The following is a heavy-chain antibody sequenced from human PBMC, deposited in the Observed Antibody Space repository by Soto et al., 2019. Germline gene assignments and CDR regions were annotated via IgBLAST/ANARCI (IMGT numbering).Heavy chain of an antibody. V-gene: IGHV1-2*04. CDR1: GYTFTGYY. J-gene: IGHJ5*02. CDR2: INPNSGGT. D-gene: IGHD3-10*01. Sequence: QVQLVQSGAEVKKPGASVKVSCTASGYTFTGYYMHWVRQAPGQGLEWMGWINPNSGGTNYAQKFQGWVTMTRDTSISTAYMELSRLRSDDTAVYYCARGDGVKYSVNWFDPWGQGTLVTVSS. CDR3: ARGDGVKYSVNWFDP.